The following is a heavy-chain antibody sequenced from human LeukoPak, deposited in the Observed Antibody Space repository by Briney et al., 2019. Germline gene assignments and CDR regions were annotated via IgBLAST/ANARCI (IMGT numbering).Heavy chain of an antibody. D-gene: IGHD3-3*01. CDR1: GFTVSSNF. CDR2: IYSGDRT. Sequence: GSLRLSCAASGFTVSSNFMSWVRQAPGKGLEWVSVIYSGDRTSYADSVKGRFSISRDNSKNTLYLQMNSLRAEDTALYYCARLHDFWSGSRRDDALDIWGQGTMVTVSS. V-gene: IGHV3-53*01. J-gene: IGHJ3*02. CDR3: ARLHDFWSGSRRDDALDI.